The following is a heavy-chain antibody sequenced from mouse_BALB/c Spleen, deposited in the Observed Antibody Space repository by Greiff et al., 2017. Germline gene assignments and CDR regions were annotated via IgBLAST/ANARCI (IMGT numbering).Heavy chain of an antibody. J-gene: IGHJ4*01. D-gene: IGHD2-4*01. CDR3: AREDYDGAMDY. CDR1: GFSLSRYS. Sequence: VKLMESGPGLVAPSQSLSITCTVSGFSLSRYSVHWVRQPPGKGLEWLGMIWGGGSTYYNSALKSRLSISKDNSKSQVFLKMNSLQTDDTAMYDCAREDYDGAMDYWGQGTSVTVSS. CDR2: IWGGGST. V-gene: IGHV2-6-4*01.